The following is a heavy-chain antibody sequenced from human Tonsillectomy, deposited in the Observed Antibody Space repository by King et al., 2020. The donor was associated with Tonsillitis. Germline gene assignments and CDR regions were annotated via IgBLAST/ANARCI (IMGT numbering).Heavy chain of an antibody. CDR3: ALLEF. CDR2: INPNGGGT. D-gene: IGHD3-10*01. V-gene: IGHV1-2*02. J-gene: IGHJ4*02. Sequence: EQLVQSGAEVKKPGASVKVSCKASGYTFTAYYIHWVRQAHGQGLEWMGWINPNGGGTRYAQKFQGRVTLTRDTSISTAYMELTSLTSDDTAVYYCALLEFWGQGTPITVSS. CDR1: GYTFTAYY.